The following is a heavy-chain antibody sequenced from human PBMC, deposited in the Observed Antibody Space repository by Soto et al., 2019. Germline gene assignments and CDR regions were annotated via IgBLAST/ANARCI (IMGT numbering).Heavy chain of an antibody. Sequence: ASETLSLTCTVSGGSISSGGYYWTWIRQHPGKGLEWIGYIYYSGSTYYNPSLKSQVTISVDTSKNKFSLKLSSVTAADTAVYYCARVCGGDCHYGMDVWGQGTTVTVSS. V-gene: IGHV4-31*01. D-gene: IGHD2-21*02. CDR1: GGSISSGGYY. J-gene: IGHJ6*02. CDR2: IYYSGST. CDR3: ARVCGGDCHYGMDV.